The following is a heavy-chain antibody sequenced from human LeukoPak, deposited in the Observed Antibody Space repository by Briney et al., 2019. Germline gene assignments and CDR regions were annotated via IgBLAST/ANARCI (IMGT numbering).Heavy chain of an antibody. CDR2: IYYSGTT. CDR3: TTLYYYDTPGYYWRGFDY. CDR1: GGSISSSYYY. J-gene: IGHJ4*02. D-gene: IGHD3-22*01. Sequence: PSETLSLTCTVSGGSISSSYYYWGWIRQPPGKGLEWIGSIYYSGTTYYNPSLKSRVTITIDTSKNQFSLELNSVTAADTALYFCTTLYYYDTPGYYWRGFDYWGQGALVTVSS. V-gene: IGHV4-39*07.